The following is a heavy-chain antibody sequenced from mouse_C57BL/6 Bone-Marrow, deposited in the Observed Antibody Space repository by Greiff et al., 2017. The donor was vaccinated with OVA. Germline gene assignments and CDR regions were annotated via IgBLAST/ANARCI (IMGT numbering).Heavy chain of an antibody. CDR1: GYTFTDYE. V-gene: IGHV1-15*01. CDR2: IDPETGGT. CDR3: TRSHYYGSRYFDY. D-gene: IGHD1-1*01. Sequence: VKLMESGAELVRPGASVTLSCKASGYTFTDYEMHWVKQTPVHGLEWIGAIDPETGGTAYNQKFKGKAILTADKSSSTAYMELRSLTSEDSAVYYCTRSHYYGSRYFDYWGQGTTLTVSS. J-gene: IGHJ2*01.